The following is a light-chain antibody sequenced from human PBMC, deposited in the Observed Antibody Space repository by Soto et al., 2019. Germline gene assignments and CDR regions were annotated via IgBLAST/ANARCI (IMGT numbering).Light chain of an antibody. V-gene: IGKV3-20*01. CDR2: GAS. CDR3: QQYGTSPLT. CDR1: QSVSSSY. J-gene: IGKJ1*01. Sequence: EIVLTQSPGTLSLSPGERATLSCRASQSVSSSYLAWYQQKPGQAPRLLIYGASSRATGIPDRFSGRGSGTDFTLTISRLEPEDFAVYYCQQYGTSPLTFGQGTKWISN.